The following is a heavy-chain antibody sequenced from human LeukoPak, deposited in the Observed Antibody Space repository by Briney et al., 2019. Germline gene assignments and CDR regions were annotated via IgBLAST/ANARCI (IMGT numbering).Heavy chain of an antibody. V-gene: IGHV3-7*01. CDR2: IKPDGSGK. J-gene: IGHJ4*02. CDR1: GFAFSSYW. D-gene: IGHD6-19*01. CDR3: SYQPAVPDRDF. Sequence: GGSLRLSCAASGFAFSSYWMTWVRQSPGKGLEWVANIKPDGSGKNYVDSVKGRFTISRDNAKNSLYLQMKGLRVEDTAVYYCSYQPAVPDRDFWGQGALVTVSS.